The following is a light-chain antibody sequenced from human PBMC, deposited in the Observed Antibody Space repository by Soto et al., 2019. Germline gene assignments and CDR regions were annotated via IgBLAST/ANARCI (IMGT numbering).Light chain of an antibody. CDR1: QSVSSY. CDR3: QQRSNWPQWT. V-gene: IGKV3-11*01. J-gene: IGKJ1*01. CDR2: DAS. Sequence: EIVLTQSPATLSLSPGERATLSCRASQSVSSYLAWYQQKPGQAPRLLIYDASNRATGIPARFSGSGSGTDFTLNIRSLEPEDFAVYYCQQRSNWPQWTFGQGTKVDIK.